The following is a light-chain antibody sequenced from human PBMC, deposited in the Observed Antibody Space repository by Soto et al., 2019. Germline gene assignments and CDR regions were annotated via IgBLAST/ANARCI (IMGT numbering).Light chain of an antibody. Sequence: EIVLTQSPATLSLSPGEGATLSCRASQSVSTSLAWYQQKPGQAPRLLIYDASNRATGIPARFSGSESGTYFALTISSLEPEDFAVYYCQQRSNWPRTFGQGTKLEIK. CDR1: QSVSTS. V-gene: IGKV3-11*01. CDR3: QQRSNWPRT. J-gene: IGKJ2*01. CDR2: DAS.